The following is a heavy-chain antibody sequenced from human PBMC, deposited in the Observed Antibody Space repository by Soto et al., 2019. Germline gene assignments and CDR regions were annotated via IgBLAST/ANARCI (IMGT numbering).Heavy chain of an antibody. Sequence: QVQLVESGGGVVQPGRSLRLSCAASGFTFSSYAMHWVRQAPGKGLEWVAVISYDGSNKYYADSVKGRFTISRDNSKNTLYRQMNSLRAEDTAVYYCARDGKGKALGDYWGQGTLVTVSS. CDR2: ISYDGSNK. V-gene: IGHV3-30-3*01. D-gene: IGHD2-15*01. CDR1: GFTFSSYA. J-gene: IGHJ4*02. CDR3: ARDGKGKALGDY.